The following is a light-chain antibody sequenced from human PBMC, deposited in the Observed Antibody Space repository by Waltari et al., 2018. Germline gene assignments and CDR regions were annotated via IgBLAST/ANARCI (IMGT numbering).Light chain of an antibody. J-gene: IGLJ2*01. Sequence: QSVLTQPPSVSGAPGQRVTISCTGSGSNIGAGYDVHWYQQLPRAAPKLLIYGSTRRPLGVPYRFFGSTSGTSASLAITGLQAEDEADYYCQSYDTSLRVVFGGGTKLTVL. CDR1: GSNIGAGYD. CDR2: GST. V-gene: IGLV1-40*01. CDR3: QSYDTSLRVV.